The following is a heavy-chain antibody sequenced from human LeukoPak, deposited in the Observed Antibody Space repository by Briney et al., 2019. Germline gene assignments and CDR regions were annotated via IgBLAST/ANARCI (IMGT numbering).Heavy chain of an antibody. CDR2: ISSSGRGGNTI. J-gene: IGHJ6*02. D-gene: IGHD2-15*01. Sequence: PGRSLRLSCAASGFTFSDYYMSWIRQAQGKGLEWVSCISSSGRGGNTIYYADSVKGRFTISRDNAKNSLFLQMNSLRAEDTAVYYCAREALRRSYYGMDVWGLGTTVTVSS. CDR3: AREALRRSYYGMDV. V-gene: IGHV3-11*01. CDR1: GFTFSDYY.